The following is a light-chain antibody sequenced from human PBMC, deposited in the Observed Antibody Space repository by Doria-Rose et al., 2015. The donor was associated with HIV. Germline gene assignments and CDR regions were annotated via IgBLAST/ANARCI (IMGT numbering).Light chain of an antibody. CDR3: CSYAGTPLV. J-gene: IGLJ1*01. CDR1: GTVVFKNKI. Sequence: CNAAGTVVFKNKIITCYQQHPGKAPKRLLYEVNKRTSGVSYRFSGSKSGNTASLTITGLQAEDEADYYCCSYAGTPLVFGSGT. CDR2: EVN. V-gene: IGLV2-23*02.